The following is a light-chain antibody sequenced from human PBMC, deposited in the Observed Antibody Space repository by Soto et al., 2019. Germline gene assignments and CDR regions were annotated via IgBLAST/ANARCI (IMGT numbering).Light chain of an antibody. J-gene: IGKJ1*01. CDR2: AAS. V-gene: IGKV1-39*01. Sequence: DIQMTQSPSSLSASVEDRVTITCRASQSISSHLNWYQQKPGKAPKLLIYAASSMQSGVPSRFSGSGSGTDFTLTISSLQPEDFAVYYCQQYYKWPWTFGPGTKVDIK. CDR1: QSISSH. CDR3: QQYYKWPWT.